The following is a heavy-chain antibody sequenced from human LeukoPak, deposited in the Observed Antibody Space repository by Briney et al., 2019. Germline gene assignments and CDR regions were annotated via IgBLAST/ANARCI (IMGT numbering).Heavy chain of an antibody. CDR1: GGTFSSYA. J-gene: IGHJ4*02. V-gene: IGHV1-69*06. D-gene: IGHD6-6*01. Sequence: SVKVSCKASGGTFSSYAISWVRQAPGQGLEWMGGIIPIFGTANYAQRFQGRVTITADKSTSTAYMELSSLRSEDTAVYYCARGSSASPSVGIWGQGTLVTVSS. CDR3: ARGSSASPSVGI. CDR2: IIPIFGTA.